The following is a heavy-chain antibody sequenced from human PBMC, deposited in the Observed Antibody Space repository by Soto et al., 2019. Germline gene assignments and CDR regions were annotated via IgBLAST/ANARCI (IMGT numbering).Heavy chain of an antibody. CDR2: IYYSGST. D-gene: IGHD3-16*02. CDR3: ASPQGLRLGELSFLLGAFDI. J-gene: IGHJ3*02. Sequence: SETLSLTCTVSGGFISSSSYYWGWIRQPPGKGLEWIGSIYYSGSTYYNPSLKGRVTISVDTSKNQFSLKLSSVTAADTAVYYCASPQGLRLGELSFLLGAFDIWGQGTMVTVSS. CDR1: GGFISSSSYY. V-gene: IGHV4-39*01.